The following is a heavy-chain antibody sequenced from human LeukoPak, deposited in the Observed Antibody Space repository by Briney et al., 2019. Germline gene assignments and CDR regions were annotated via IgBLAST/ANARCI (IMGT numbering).Heavy chain of an antibody. CDR1: GFTFSNYS. J-gene: IGHJ3*02. Sequence: AGGSLRLSCAASGFTFSNYSMNWVRQAPGKGLEWVSSISSSSSYIYYADSVKGRFTISRDNAKNSLYLQMNSLRAEDTAVYYCAREDTIFGVTDAFDIWGQGTMVTVSS. CDR3: AREDTIFGVTDAFDI. V-gene: IGHV3-21*01. CDR2: ISSSSSYI. D-gene: IGHD3-3*01.